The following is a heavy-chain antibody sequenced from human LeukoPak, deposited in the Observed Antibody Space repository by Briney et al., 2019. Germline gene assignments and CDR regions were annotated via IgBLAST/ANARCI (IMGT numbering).Heavy chain of an antibody. D-gene: IGHD6-13*01. Sequence: GGSLRLSCTASGFTFGDYAMSWFRQAPGKGLEWVGFIRSKAYGGTTEYAASVKGRFTISRDDSKSIAYLQMNSLKTEDTAVYYCTRDRYSSSWYVCYFDYWGQGTLVTVSS. J-gene: IGHJ4*02. V-gene: IGHV3-49*03. CDR1: GFTFGDYA. CDR2: IRSKAYGGTT. CDR3: TRDRYSSSWYVCYFDY.